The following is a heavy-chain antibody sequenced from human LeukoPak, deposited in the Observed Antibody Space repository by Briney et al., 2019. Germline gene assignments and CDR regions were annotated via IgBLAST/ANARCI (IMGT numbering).Heavy chain of an antibody. CDR2: IYYSGST. V-gene: IGHV4-59*01. Sequence: PSETLSLTCTVSGGSISSYYWSWIRQPPGKGLEWIGHIYYSGSTNYNPSLKSRVTISVDTSKNQFSLKLSSVTAADTAVYYCARGAGAYYFDYWGQGTLVTVSS. D-gene: IGHD4/OR15-4a*01. CDR3: ARGAGAYYFDY. J-gene: IGHJ4*02. CDR1: GGSISSYY.